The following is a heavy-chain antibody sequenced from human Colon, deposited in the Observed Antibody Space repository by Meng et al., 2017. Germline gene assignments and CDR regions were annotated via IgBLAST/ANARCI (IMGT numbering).Heavy chain of an antibody. CDR1: GFPFNLYA. J-gene: IGHJ4*02. CDR3: ASSDYVWASYSY. Sequence: VQLCVSGGGWVKPWRSLRRPCAASGFPFNLYAMHWVRQAPGKGLEWVAVISYDGSNKYYADSVKGRFTISRDNSNNSLSLQLSSLRPDDTAVYYCASSDYVWASYSYWGQGTLVTVSS. V-gene: IGHV3-30*15. D-gene: IGHD3-16*01. CDR2: ISYDGSNK.